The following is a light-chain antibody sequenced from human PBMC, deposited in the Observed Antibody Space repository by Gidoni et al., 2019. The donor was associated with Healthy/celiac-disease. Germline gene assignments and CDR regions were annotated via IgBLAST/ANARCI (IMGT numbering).Light chain of an antibody. CDR1: QSVSSSY. CDR2: GAS. J-gene: IGKJ4*01. V-gene: IGKV3-20*01. CDR3: QQYGSSP. Sequence: EIVLTQSPGTLSLSPGERATLSCRASQSVSSSYLAGHQQKPGQAPRLLIYGASSRATGIPDRFSGSGSLTVFTLTISRLEPEDFAVYYCQQYGSSPFGGGTKVEIK.